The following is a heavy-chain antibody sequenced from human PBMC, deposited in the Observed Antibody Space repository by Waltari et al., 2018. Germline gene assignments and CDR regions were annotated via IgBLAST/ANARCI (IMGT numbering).Heavy chain of an antibody. CDR3: ARDIWGELLVDY. J-gene: IGHJ4*02. CDR1: GFTFSSYS. D-gene: IGHD1-26*01. Sequence: EVQLEESGGGLVQPGGSLRLSCAASGFTFSSYSMNWVRQAPGKGLEWVSSISSSSSYIYYADSVKGRFTISRDNAKNSLYLQMNSLRAEDTAVYYCARDIWGELLVDYWGQGTLVTVSS. CDR2: ISSSSSYI. V-gene: IGHV3-21*01.